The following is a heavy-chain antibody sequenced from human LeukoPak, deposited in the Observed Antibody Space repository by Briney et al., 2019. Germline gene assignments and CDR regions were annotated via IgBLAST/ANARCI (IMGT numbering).Heavy chain of an antibody. CDR3: ARSIVGACFDC. V-gene: IGHV3-74*01. CDR1: GFTFSSDW. Sequence: GGSLRLSCAASGFTFSSDWMHWVRQAPGKGLVWVSRIDGDGSSTNYAGSVKGRFTISRDNARNTLYLQMNSLRAEDTAVYYCARSIVGACFDCWGQGTLVTVSS. CDR2: IDGDGSST. D-gene: IGHD1-26*01. J-gene: IGHJ4*02.